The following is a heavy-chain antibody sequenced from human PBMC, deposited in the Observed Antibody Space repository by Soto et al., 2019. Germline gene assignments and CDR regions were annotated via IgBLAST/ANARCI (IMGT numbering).Heavy chain of an antibody. CDR1: GFTFSSYG. V-gene: IGHV3-33*01. J-gene: IGHJ4*02. D-gene: IGHD3-10*01. Sequence: GGSLRLSCAASGFTFSSYGMHWVRQAPGKGLEWVAVIWYDGSNKYYADSVKGRFTISRDNSKNTLYLQMNSLRAEDTAVYYCARDRDGSGALDYWGQGTLVTVSS. CDR3: ARDRDGSGALDY. CDR2: IWYDGSNK.